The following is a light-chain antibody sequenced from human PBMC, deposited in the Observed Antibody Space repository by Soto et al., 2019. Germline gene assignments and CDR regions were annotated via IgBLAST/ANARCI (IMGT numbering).Light chain of an antibody. J-gene: IGKJ5*01. CDR2: DTS. CDR3: QQRNSWPPTFT. V-gene: IGKV3-11*01. Sequence: PGERATLSCRASQSVGSFLAWYQQKPGQAPRLLIYDTSIRATGNPARFSGSGSGTDFTLTISSLEPEDFAVYYCQQRNSWPPTFTFGQGTRLEIK. CDR1: QSVGSF.